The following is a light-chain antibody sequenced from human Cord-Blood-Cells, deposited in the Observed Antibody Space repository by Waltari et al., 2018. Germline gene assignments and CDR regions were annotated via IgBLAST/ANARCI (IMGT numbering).Light chain of an antibody. J-gene: IGKJ1*01. Sequence: DIQMTQSPSSLSASVGDRVTITCRASQSISSHLNWSQQKPGKAPKRLIYAASSLQSGVPSRFSGSGSGTDFTLTIRSLQPEDFATYYCQQSYSTLWTFGQGTKVEIK. CDR1: QSISSH. CDR2: AAS. CDR3: QQSYSTLWT. V-gene: IGKV1-39*01.